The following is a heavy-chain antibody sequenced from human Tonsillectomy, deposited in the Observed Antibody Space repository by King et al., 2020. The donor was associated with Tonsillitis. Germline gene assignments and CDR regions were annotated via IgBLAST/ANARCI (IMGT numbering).Heavy chain of an antibody. CDR3: AKDLYDDSSGEDYGMDV. Sequence: VQLVESGGGVVQPGRSLRLSCAASGFTFSSYGMHGVRQAPGKGLEWVAVISYDGSNKYYADSVKGRFTISRDNSKNTLYLQMNSLRAEDTAVYYCAKDLYDDSSGEDYGMDVWGQGTTVTVSS. D-gene: IGHD3-22*01. J-gene: IGHJ6*02. V-gene: IGHV3-30*18. CDR1: GFTFSSYG. CDR2: ISYDGSNK.